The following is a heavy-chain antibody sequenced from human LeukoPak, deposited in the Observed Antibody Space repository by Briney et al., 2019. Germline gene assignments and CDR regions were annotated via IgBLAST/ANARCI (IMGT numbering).Heavy chain of an antibody. CDR2: IYSGGST. J-gene: IGHJ6*03. CDR3: AGGGFGEAYYYYYYMDV. Sequence: GGFLRLSCAASGFTVSSNYINWVRQAPGKGLEWASVIYSGGSTYYADSVRGRFTISRDNSKNTLFLQMNSLRAEDTAVYYCAGGGFGEAYYYYYYMDVWGKGTTVTVSS. D-gene: IGHD3-10*01. CDR1: GFTVSSNY. V-gene: IGHV3-53*01.